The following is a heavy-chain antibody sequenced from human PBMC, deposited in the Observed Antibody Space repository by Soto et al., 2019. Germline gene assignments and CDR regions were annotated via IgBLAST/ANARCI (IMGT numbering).Heavy chain of an antibody. D-gene: IGHD2-2*02. J-gene: IGHJ4*02. CDR2: ISTYNGNT. CDR1: GYTFTDYG. Sequence: QVQLVQSGAEVKKPGASVKVSCKTSGYTFTDYGISWVRQAPGQGLEWMGWISTYNGNTNYAQKLQGRVTMTTDTSTSTVYMELRSLRSDDTAVYYCARDLGPAAIGDIDYWGQGTLVTVSS. V-gene: IGHV1-18*01. CDR3: ARDLGPAAIGDIDY.